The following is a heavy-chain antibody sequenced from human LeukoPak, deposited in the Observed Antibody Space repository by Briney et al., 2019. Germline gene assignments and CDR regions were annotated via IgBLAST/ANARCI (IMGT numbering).Heavy chain of an antibody. Sequence: SETLSLTCAVSGGSISSSNWWSWIRQPPGKGLEWIGEINHSGSTNYNPSLKSRVSISVDTSKNQFSLNLSSVTAADTAMYYCARAKFIAARPDVGFYYWGQGTLVTVSS. V-gene: IGHV4-4*02. CDR1: GGSISSSNW. CDR2: INHSGST. J-gene: IGHJ4*02. D-gene: IGHD6-6*01. CDR3: ARAKFIAARPDVGFYY.